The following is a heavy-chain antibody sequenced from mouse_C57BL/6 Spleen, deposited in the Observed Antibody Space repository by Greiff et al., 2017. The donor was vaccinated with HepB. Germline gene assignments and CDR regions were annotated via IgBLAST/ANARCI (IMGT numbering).Heavy chain of an antibody. D-gene: IGHD2-9*01. V-gene: IGHV1-55*01. Sequence: VQLQQSGAELVKPGASVKMSCKASGYTFTSYWITWVKQRPGQGLEWIGDIYPGSGSTNYNEKFKSKATLTVDTSSSTAYMQLSSLTSEDSAVYYCARRVSPYYGYDYYAMDYWGQGTSVTVSS. CDR2: IYPGSGST. CDR1: GYTFTSYW. J-gene: IGHJ4*01. CDR3: ARRVSPYYGYDYYAMDY.